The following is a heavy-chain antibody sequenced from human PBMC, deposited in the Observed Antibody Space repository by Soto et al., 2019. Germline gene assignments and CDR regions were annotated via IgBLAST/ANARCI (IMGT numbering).Heavy chain of an antibody. CDR2: IYGGGST. Sequence: GGSLRLSCAASGFTVSSNYMSWVRQAPGKGLEWVSVIYGGGSTYYADSVKGEFTISRDNSKNTLYLQMNSLRAEDTAVYYCARGGGGNYKDYYYMDVWGKGTTVTVSS. D-gene: IGHD1-7*01. V-gene: IGHV3-66*01. CDR3: ARGGGGNYKDYYYMDV. CDR1: GFTVSSNY. J-gene: IGHJ6*03.